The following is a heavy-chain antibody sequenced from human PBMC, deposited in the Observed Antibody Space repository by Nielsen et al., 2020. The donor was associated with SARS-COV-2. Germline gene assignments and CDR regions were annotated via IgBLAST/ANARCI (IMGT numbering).Heavy chain of an antibody. V-gene: IGHV3-73*01. D-gene: IGHD2-2*01. Sequence: GESLKISCAASGFTFSGSAMHWVRQASGKGLEWVGRIRSKANSYATAYAASVKGRFTISRDDSKNTAYLQMNSLKTEDTAVYYCTRRDCSSTSCLDYRGQGTLVTVSS. CDR3: TRRDCSSTSCLDY. CDR2: IRSKANSYAT. CDR1: GFTFSGSA. J-gene: IGHJ4*02.